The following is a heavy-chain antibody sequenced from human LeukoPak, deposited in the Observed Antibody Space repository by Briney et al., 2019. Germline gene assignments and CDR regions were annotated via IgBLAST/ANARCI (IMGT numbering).Heavy chain of an antibody. V-gene: IGHV3-21*01. CDR2: ISSSSSYI. CDR3: AKGIVPTMGGNYFDY. CDR1: EFTFSSYT. D-gene: IGHD5-12*01. J-gene: IGHJ4*02. Sequence: GGSLRLSCAASEFTFSSYTMNWVRQAPGKGLEWVSSISSSSSYIHYVDSVKGRFTISRDNAKNSLYLQMNSLRAEDTAVYYCAKGIVPTMGGNYFDYWGQGTLVTVSS.